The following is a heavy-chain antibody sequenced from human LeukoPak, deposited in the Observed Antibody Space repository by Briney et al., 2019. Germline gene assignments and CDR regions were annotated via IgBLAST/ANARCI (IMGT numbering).Heavy chain of an antibody. CDR1: GFTFRGYS. J-gene: IGHJ3*02. V-gene: IGHV3-21*01. D-gene: IGHD4-17*01. CDR3: AREVYGDYVTFDI. CDR2: ISSSSSYI. Sequence: GGSLRLSCAASGFTFRGYSMNWVRQAPGKGLEWVSSISSSSSYIYYADSVKGRFTISRDNAKNSLYLQMNSLRAEDTAVYYCAREVYGDYVTFDIWGQGTMVTVSS.